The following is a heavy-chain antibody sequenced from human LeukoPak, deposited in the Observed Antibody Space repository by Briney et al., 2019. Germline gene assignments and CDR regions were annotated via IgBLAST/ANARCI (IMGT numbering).Heavy chain of an antibody. V-gene: IGHV4-4*09. Sequence: SETLSLTCTVSGGSISSYYWSWIRQPLGKGLEWIGYIYTSGSTNYNPSLKSRVTISVDTSKSQFSLKLSSVTAADTAVYYCARHTDYYYYMDVWGKGTTVTVSS. CDR3: ARHTDYYYYMDV. CDR1: GGSISSYY. CDR2: IYTSGST. J-gene: IGHJ6*03.